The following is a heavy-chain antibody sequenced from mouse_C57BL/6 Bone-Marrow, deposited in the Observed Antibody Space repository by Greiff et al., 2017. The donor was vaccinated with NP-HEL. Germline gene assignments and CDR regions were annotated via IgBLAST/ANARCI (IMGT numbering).Heavy chain of an antibody. CDR3: AREKLGREGFAY. CDR2: ISDGGSYT. D-gene: IGHD4-1*01. J-gene: IGHJ3*01. V-gene: IGHV5-4*01. Sequence: EVKVVESGGGLVKPGGSLKLSCAASGFTFSSYAMSWVRQTPEKRLEWVATISDGGSYTYYPDNVKGRFTISRDNAKNNLYLQMSHLKSEDTAMYYCAREKLGREGFAYWGQGTLVTVSA. CDR1: GFTFSSYA.